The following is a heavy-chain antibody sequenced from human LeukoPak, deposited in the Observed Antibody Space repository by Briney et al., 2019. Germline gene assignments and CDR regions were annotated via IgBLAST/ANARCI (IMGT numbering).Heavy chain of an antibody. V-gene: IGHV4-39*01. D-gene: IGHD1-26*01. J-gene: IGHJ5*02. Sequence: SGALSLTCTVSGGSISSSSYYWGWIRQPPGKGLEWIGSIYYSGSTYYNPSLKSRVTISVDTSKNQFSLKLSSVTAADTAVYYCARHQPMEQWFDPWGQGTLVTVSS. CDR1: GGSISSSSYY. CDR3: ARHQPMEQWFDP. CDR2: IYYSGST.